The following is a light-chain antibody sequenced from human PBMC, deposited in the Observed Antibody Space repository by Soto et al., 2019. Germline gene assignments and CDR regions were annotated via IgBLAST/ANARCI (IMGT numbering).Light chain of an antibody. V-gene: IGKV3-11*01. CDR2: DAS. Sequence: EIVLTQSPATLSLSPGERATLSCRASQTFSSHLAWYQQKPGQAPRLLIYDASKRATGIPARFSGRRSGTACTLTISSLAPEAFAVYYCQQRSNWPPVITFGQGTRLEIK. CDR1: QTFSSH. J-gene: IGKJ5*01. CDR3: QQRSNWPPVIT.